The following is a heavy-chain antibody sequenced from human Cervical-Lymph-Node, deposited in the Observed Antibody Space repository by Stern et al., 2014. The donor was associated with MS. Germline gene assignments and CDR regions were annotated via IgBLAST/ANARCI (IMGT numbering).Heavy chain of an antibody. D-gene: IGHD3-22*01. Sequence: VQLVESGAEVKKPGSSVKVSCKAAGGTFSSYAISWLRQAPAKGLEWMGGIIPIFGTANYAQKLQGEVTITAAESTSTAYRELSSLRSEDTAVYYWARGETYYDDSSGYYYKAEYFQHWGQGTLVTVSS. CDR1: GGTFSSYA. V-gene: IGHV1-69*01. J-gene: IGHJ1*01. CDR3: ARGETYYDDSSGYYYKAEYFQH. CDR2: IIPIFGTA.